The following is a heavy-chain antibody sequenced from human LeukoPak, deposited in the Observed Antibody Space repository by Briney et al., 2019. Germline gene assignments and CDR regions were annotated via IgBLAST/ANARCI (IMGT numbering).Heavy chain of an antibody. CDR1: GGSFSGYY. CDR3: ARGLVDY. Sequence: SETLSLTCAVYGGSFSGYYWSWIRQPPGKGLEWIGEINHSGSTNYNPSLKSRVTISVDTSRNQFSLKLSSVTAADTAVYYCARGLVDYWGQGTLVTVSS. CDR2: INHSGST. V-gene: IGHV4-34*01. J-gene: IGHJ4*02. D-gene: IGHD2-15*01.